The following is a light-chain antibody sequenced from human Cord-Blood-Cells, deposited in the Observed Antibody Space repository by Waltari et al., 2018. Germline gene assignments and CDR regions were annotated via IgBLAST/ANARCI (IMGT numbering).Light chain of an antibody. J-gene: IGKJ1*01. CDR1: QSVSSSY. CDR2: GAS. CDR3: QQYGSSPWT. Sequence: EIVLTQSPGTLSLSPGERATLSCRASQSVSSSYLAWYQQKPGQAPRLLIYGASSRATGIPDRFSGSGSGTDFTLTISRLEPEDFGVYDCQQYGSSPWTFGQGTKVEIK. V-gene: IGKV3-20*01.